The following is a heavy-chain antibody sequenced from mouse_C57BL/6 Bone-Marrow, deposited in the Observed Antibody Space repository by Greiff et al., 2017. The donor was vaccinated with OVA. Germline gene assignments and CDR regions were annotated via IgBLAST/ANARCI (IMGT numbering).Heavy chain of an antibody. V-gene: IGHV1-64*01. CDR3: ALITTGGYAMDY. CDR2: IHPNSGST. Sequence: QVQLQQSGAELVKPGASVKLSCKASGYTFTSYWMHWVKQRPGQGLEWIGMIHPNSGSTNYNEKFKSKATLTVDKSSSTAYMQLSSLTSEDSAVYYCALITTGGYAMDYWGQGTSVTVSS. D-gene: IGHD1-2*01. J-gene: IGHJ4*01. CDR1: GYTFTSYW.